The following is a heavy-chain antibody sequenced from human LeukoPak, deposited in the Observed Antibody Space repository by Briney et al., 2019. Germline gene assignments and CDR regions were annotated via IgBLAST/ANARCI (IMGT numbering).Heavy chain of an antibody. J-gene: IGHJ3*02. V-gene: IGHV3-11*01. Sequence: PGGSLRLSCAASGFTFSDYYMSWIRQAPGKGLEWVSYISSSGSTIYYADSVNGRFTISRDNAKNSLYLQMNSLRAEDTAVYYCARGGRVLRFLEWLSGGAFDIWGQGTMVTVSS. CDR3: ARGGRVLRFLEWLSGGAFDI. CDR2: ISSSGSTI. D-gene: IGHD3-3*01. CDR1: GFTFSDYY.